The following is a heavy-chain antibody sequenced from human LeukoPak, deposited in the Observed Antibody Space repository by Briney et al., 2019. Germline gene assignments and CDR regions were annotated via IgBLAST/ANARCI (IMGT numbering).Heavy chain of an antibody. D-gene: IGHD6-19*01. Sequence: SETLSLTCAVYGGSFSGYYWSWIRQPPGKGLEWIGEINHSGSTNYNPSLKSRVTISVDTSKNQFSLKLSSVTAADTAVYYCAGRAVADIYFDYWGQGTLVTVSS. CDR3: AGRAVADIYFDY. J-gene: IGHJ4*02. CDR2: INHSGST. V-gene: IGHV4-34*01. CDR1: GGSFSGYY.